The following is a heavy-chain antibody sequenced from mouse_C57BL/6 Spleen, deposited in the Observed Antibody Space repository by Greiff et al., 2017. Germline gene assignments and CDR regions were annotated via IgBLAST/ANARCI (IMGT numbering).Heavy chain of an antibody. CDR3: ARDYGSSYLAWFAY. D-gene: IGHD1-1*01. CDR2: ILPGSGST. V-gene: IGHV1-9*01. Sequence: QVQLQQSGAELMKPGASVKLSCKATGYTFTGYWIEWVKQRPGHGLEWIGEILPGSGSTNYNEKFKGKATFNGDTSSNSAYMQLRSLTTVDSAIYYCARDYGSSYLAWFAYWGQGTLVTVSA. CDR1: GYTFTGYW. J-gene: IGHJ3*01.